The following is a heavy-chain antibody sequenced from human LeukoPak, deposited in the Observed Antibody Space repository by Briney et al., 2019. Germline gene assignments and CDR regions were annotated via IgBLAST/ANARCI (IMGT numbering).Heavy chain of an antibody. J-gene: IGHJ1*01. Sequence: GGSLRLSCAASGITVSTNYMSWVRQAPGKGLEWVAHINPDGRDTYYVDSVKGRFTISRDNAQNSMYLQMNSLRVEDTAVYYCTSWGDTTAEYFQRWGQGTLVTVSS. V-gene: IGHV3-7*01. CDR1: GITVSTNY. CDR2: INPDGRDT. D-gene: IGHD2-21*02. CDR3: TSWGDTTAEYFQR.